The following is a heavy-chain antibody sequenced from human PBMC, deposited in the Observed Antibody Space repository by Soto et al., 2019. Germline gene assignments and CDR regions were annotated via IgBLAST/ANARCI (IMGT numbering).Heavy chain of an antibody. CDR1: GGSISSGDYY. V-gene: IGHV4-30-4*01. CDR3: ARVRGAVGGDIEIEY. CDR2: SYYSGDT. Sequence: SETLSLTCTVSGGSISSGDYYWSWIRQPPGKGLEWIGYSYYSGDTYYNPSLKSRVTISVDTSKNQFSLKLSSVTAADTAVYYCARVRGAVGGDIEIEYWGQGTLVTVSS. J-gene: IGHJ4*02. D-gene: IGHD5-12*01.